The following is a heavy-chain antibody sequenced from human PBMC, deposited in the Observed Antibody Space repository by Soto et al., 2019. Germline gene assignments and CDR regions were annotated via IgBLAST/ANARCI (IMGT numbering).Heavy chain of an antibody. D-gene: IGHD6-13*01. J-gene: IGHJ5*02. CDR2: INPRSGDT. Sequence: QVHLVQSGAEVRMPGASVKVSCKASGYTFTDYFMHWVRQAPGQGLEWMGIINPRSGDTGYARKFQGRVIMTTDTSKSTGYMELSGLTAADTAIYYCARRYGYSSSCFSNWFDPWGQGTLVTVSS. CDR3: ARRYGYSSSCFSNWFDP. CDR1: GYTFTDYF. V-gene: IGHV1-46*03.